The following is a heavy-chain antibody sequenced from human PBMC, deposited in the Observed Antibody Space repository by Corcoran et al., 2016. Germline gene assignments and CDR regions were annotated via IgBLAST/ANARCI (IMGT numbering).Heavy chain of an antibody. CDR2: ISSSSTI. CDR3: ARDNHIGFDY. V-gene: IGHV3-48*04. Sequence: EVQLVESGGGLVQPGGSLRLSCAASGFTFSSYSMNWVRQAPGKGLEWVSYISSSSTIYYADSVKGRFTISRDNAKNSLYLQMNSLRAEDTAVYYCARDNHIGFDYWGQGTLVTVSS. J-gene: IGHJ4*02. CDR1: GFTFSSYS. D-gene: IGHD5-12*01.